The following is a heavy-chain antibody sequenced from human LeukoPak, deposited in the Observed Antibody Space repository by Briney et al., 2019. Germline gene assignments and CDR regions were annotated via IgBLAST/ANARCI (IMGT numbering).Heavy chain of an antibody. D-gene: IGHD5-18*01. Sequence: PSETLSLTCTVSGDSISSYYWSWIRQPPGKGLEWIGYIYYSGSTNYNPSLKSRVTISVDTSKNQFSLKLSSVTAADTAVYYCARIYSYGPDYWGQGTLVTVSS. CDR1: GDSISSYY. V-gene: IGHV4-59*01. J-gene: IGHJ4*02. CDR3: ARIYSYGPDY. CDR2: IYYSGST.